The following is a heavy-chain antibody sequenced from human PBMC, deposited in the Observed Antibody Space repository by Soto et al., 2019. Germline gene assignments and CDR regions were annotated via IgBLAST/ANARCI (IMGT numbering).Heavy chain of an antibody. J-gene: IGHJ6*01. Sequence: GASVKVSCKASGYTFTDYFIHWVRQAPGQGLEWVGWINPNSGGPKYAQKYQGRVIMTRDTSISTVYMELSRLTSDDTAVYYCATDDDKSSSYYYFALDVWGQGTTGTVSS. CDR3: ATDDDKSSSYYYFALDV. CDR2: INPNSGGP. V-gene: IGHV1-2*02. CDR1: GYTFTDYF. D-gene: IGHD6-6*01.